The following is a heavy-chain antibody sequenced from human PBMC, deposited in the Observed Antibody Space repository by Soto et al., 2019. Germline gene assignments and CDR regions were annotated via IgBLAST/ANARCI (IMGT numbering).Heavy chain of an antibody. CDR2: ISGSGGST. V-gene: IGHV3-23*01. Sequence: EVQLLESGGGLVQPGGSLRLSCAASGFTFSSYAMSWVRQAPGKGLEWVSAISGSGGSTYYADSVKGRFTISRDNSKNTLYLQMNSLRAEDTAVYYCAKDSVIVVVVAATLEDFDYWGQGPLVTVSS. D-gene: IGHD2-15*01. J-gene: IGHJ4*02. CDR1: GFTFSSYA. CDR3: AKDSVIVVVVAATLEDFDY.